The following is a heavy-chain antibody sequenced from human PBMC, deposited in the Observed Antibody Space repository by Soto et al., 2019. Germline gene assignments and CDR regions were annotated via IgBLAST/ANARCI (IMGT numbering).Heavy chain of an antibody. J-gene: IGHJ4*02. CDR3: ARDRAPRGWSYLDL. D-gene: IGHD2-15*01. V-gene: IGHV1-69*13. CDR2: IIPIFGTP. Sequence: PSGRVACKGFVGSVRDYAIRWVRHAPGQVLEWMGGIIPIFGTPNYAQKFQDRVTFTAHESTNTAYMELSRLTSEDTAVYYCARDRAPRGWSYLDLWGQGTQVPVSS. CDR1: VGSVRDYA.